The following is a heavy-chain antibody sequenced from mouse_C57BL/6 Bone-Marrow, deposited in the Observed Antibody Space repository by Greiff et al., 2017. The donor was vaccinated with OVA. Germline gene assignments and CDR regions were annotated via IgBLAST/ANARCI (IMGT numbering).Heavy chain of an antibody. D-gene: IGHD1-1*01. CDR3: AGEDTTVFDY. CDR2: IDPSDSYT. J-gene: IGHJ2*01. Sequence: QVQLQQSGAELVKPGASVKLSCKASGYTFTSYWMQWVKQRPGQGLEWIGEIDPSDSYTNYNQKFKGKATLTVDTSSSTAYMQLSSLTSEDSAVYYCAGEDTTVFDYWGQGTTLTVSS. V-gene: IGHV1-50*01. CDR1: GYTFTSYW.